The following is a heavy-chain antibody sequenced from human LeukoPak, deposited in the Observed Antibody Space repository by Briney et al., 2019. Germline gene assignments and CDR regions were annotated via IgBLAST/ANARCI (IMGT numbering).Heavy chain of an antibody. J-gene: IGHJ4*02. CDR3: ARQSSGWYENFDY. D-gene: IGHD6-19*01. V-gene: IGHV3-30*04. CDR2: ISYDGSNK. Sequence: PGGSLRLSCAASGFTFSSYAMHWVRQAPGKGLEWVAVISYDGSNKYYADSVKGRFTISRDNSKNTLYLQMNSLRAEDTAVYYCARQSSGWYENFDYWGQGTLVTVSS. CDR1: GFTFSSYA.